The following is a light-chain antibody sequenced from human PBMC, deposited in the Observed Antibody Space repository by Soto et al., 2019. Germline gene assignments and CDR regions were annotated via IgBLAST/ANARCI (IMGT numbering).Light chain of an antibody. CDR2: ASS. J-gene: IGKJ2*01. CDR1: QSIARF. CDR3: QQSYSTPST. Sequence: DIQMTQSPSSLSASVGDRVTISCRASQSIARFLNWYQQKPGKAPKLLIYASSTLQGGVPSSFSGSGSGTDFTLTISSLQPDDVATYFCQQSYSTPSTFGQGTKLDIK. V-gene: IGKV1-39*01.